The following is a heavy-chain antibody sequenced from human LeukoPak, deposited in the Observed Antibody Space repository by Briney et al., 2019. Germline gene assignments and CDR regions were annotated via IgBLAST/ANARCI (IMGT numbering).Heavy chain of an antibody. CDR2: IIPLSGTT. V-gene: IGHV1-69*13. CDR3: ARSLAVAGTRQYYYYMDV. D-gene: IGHD6-19*01. Sequence: SVKVSCKASGDTLSNYGISWVRQAPGQGLGWMGGIIPLSGTTNYAQKFQGRATVSADESTNTAYMELSSLRSEDTAVYYCARSLAVAGTRQYYYYMDVWGKGTTVTISS. J-gene: IGHJ6*03. CDR1: GDTLSNYG.